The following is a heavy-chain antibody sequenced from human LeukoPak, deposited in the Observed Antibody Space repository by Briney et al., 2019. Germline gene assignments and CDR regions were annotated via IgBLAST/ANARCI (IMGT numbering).Heavy chain of an antibody. D-gene: IGHD2-8*02. V-gene: IGHV3-13*01. CDR3: ARGRFVLVPSLERWYFDL. J-gene: IGHJ2*01. CDR2: IGTEDDT. CDR1: GFTLRNYD. Sequence: GGSLRLSCTASGFTLRNYDMHWVRQSTEKGLEWVSGIGTEDDTFYPDSVKGRFTISRENAKNSFYLQMNSLRAGDTAVYYCARGRFVLVPSLERWYFDLWGRGTLVTVSS.